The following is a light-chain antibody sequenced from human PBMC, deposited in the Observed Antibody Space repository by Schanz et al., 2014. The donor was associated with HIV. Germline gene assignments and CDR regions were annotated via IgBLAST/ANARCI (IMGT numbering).Light chain of an antibody. J-gene: IGKJ4*01. Sequence: EIVLTQSPGTLSLSPGERASLSCRASEFVSTYLAWYQQKPGQAPRLLIYGASSRATGIPDRFSGSGSGTDFTLTISSLEPEDSAVYYCQQRNNWPLTFGGGTKVQIK. CDR3: QQRNNWPLT. CDR1: EFVSTY. CDR2: GAS. V-gene: IGKV3-11*01.